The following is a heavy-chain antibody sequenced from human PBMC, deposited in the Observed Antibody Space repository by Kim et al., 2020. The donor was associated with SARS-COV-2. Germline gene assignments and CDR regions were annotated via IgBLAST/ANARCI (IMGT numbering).Heavy chain of an antibody. Sequence: GGSLRLSCAASGFSFGDYAMHWVRQAPGKGLEWVSGISWNSGSIGYADSVKGRFTISRDNAKNSLYLQINSLRAEDTALYYCHYYDTSGYYSVDYWGQGTLVTVSS. J-gene: IGHJ4*02. CDR2: ISWNSGSI. D-gene: IGHD3-22*01. CDR1: GFSFGDYA. CDR3: HYYDTSGYYSVDY. V-gene: IGHV3-9*01.